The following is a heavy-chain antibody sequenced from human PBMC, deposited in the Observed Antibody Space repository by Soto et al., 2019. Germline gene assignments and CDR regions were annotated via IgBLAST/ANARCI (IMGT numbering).Heavy chain of an antibody. J-gene: IGHJ4*02. CDR2: IHYSGIT. D-gene: IGHD1-26*01. Sequence: QVQLQESGPRLVKPSETLSLTCTVSGDSIGSQYWSWVRQSPGKGLECIGYIHYSGITIYNPSLKGRVTLSLDTSKNQFSLKLTPVTDADTAVYYCARLPNSGRNPPFDSWGQGTLVTVSS. CDR1: GDSIGSQY. V-gene: IGHV4-59*08. CDR3: ARLPNSGRNPPFDS.